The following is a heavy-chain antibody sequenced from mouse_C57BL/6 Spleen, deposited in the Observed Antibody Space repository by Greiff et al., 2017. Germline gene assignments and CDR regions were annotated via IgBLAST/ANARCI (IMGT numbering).Heavy chain of an antibody. Sequence: QVQLQQPGAELVKPGASVKLSCKASGYTFTSYWMHWVKQRPGRGLEWIGRIDPNSGGTKYNEKFKSKATLTVDKPSSTAYMQLSSLTSEDSAVYDCARDIPIYSGAFGYWGQGTTLTASS. CDR1: GYTFTSYW. CDR3: ARDIPIYSGAFGY. D-gene: IGHD2-1*01. J-gene: IGHJ2*01. CDR2: IDPNSGGT. V-gene: IGHV1-72*01.